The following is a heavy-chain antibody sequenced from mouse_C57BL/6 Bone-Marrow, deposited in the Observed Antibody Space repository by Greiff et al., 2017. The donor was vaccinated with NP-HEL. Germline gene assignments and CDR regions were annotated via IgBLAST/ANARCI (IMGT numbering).Heavy chain of an antibody. CDR2: ISSGSSTI. CDR1: GFTFSDYG. D-gene: IGHD1-1*01. J-gene: IGHJ3*01. V-gene: IGHV5-17*01. CDR3: ARAYGSSFFAY. Sequence: EVHLVESGGGLVKPGGSLKLSCAASGFTFSDYGMHWVRQAPEKGLEWVAYISSGSSTIYYADTVKGRFTLSRDNAKNTLFLQMTSLRSEDTAMYYCARAYGSSFFAYWGQGTLVTVSA.